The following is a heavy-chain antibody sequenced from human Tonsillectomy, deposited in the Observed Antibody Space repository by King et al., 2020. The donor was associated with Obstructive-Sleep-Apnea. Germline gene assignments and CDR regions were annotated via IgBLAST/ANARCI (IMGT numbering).Heavy chain of an antibody. CDR1: GGSIISGGYH. Sequence: QLQESGPGLVKPSQTLSLTCTVSGGSIISGGYHWSWIRQHPGKGLEWIGYIYDSGSTYYNPSLKSRIAISVDTSKNQFSLNLRSVSAADTAVYYCARLPGGNYGMDVWGQGTTVTVSS. CDR2: IYDSGST. CDR3: ARLPGGNYGMDV. J-gene: IGHJ6*02. V-gene: IGHV4-31*03. D-gene: IGHD3-16*01.